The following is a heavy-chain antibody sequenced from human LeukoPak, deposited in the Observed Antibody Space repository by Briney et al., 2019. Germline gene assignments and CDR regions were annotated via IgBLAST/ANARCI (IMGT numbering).Heavy chain of an antibody. J-gene: IGHJ4*02. CDR1: GFTVSSNY. V-gene: IGHV3-53*01. CDR2: IYSGGST. Sequence: PGGSLRLSCAASGFTVSSNYMSWVRQAPGKGLEWVSVIYSGGSTYYADSVKGRFTISRDNSKNTLYLQMNSLRAEDTAVYYCASTNSYGQGPFDYWGQGTLVTVSS. CDR3: ASTNSYGQGPFDY. D-gene: IGHD5-18*01.